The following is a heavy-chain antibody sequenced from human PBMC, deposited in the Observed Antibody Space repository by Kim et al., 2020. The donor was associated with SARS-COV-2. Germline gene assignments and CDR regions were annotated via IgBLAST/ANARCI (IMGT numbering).Heavy chain of an antibody. V-gene: IGHV3-53*01. CDR2: GGTT. D-gene: IGHD1-26*01. J-gene: IGHJ4*02. Sequence: GGTTYYADSVKGRFTMSKDNSKNRVYLQMHALRAEDTALYYCAKGGSGDWGQGTLVTVSS. CDR3: AKGGSGD.